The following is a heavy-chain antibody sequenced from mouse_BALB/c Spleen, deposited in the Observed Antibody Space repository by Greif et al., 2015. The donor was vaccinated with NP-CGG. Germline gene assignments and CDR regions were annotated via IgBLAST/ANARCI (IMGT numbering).Heavy chain of an antibody. CDR2: ISGGGSYT. V-gene: IGHV5-9-2*01. J-gene: IGHJ4*01. CDR3: ARHGDYYGSSYSAMDY. D-gene: IGHD1-1*01. CDR1: GFTFSSYG. Sequence: EVKLVESGGGLVKPGGSLKLSCAASGFTFSSYGMSWVRQTPEKRLEWVATISGGGSYTYYPDSVKGRFTISRDNAKNNLYLQMSSLRSEDTALYYCARHGDYYGSSYSAMDYWGQGTSVTVSS.